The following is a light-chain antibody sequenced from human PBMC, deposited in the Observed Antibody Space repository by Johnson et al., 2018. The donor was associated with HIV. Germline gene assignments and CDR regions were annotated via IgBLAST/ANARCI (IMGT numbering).Light chain of an antibody. J-gene: IGLJ1*01. V-gene: IGLV1-51*01. CDR1: SCDIENNY. CDR2: DSN. Sequence: QSILTQPPSVSAAPGQKVTISCSGNSCDIENNYVSWYQQLPGTAPKLLIYDSNKRPSGIPERFSGSKSGTSATLGITGLQTGDEADYYCGTWDSSLSAHVFGTGTKVTVL. CDR3: GTWDSSLSAHV.